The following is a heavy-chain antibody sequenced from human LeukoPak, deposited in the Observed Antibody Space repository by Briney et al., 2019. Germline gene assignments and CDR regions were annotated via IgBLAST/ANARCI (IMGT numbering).Heavy chain of an antibody. CDR1: GFTFSNYA. CDR2: IRSDGSNR. Sequence: GGSLRLSCAASGFTFSNYAMHWVRQAPGKGLEWVTVIRSDGSNRYYADSVKGRFTISRDNSKNALYLQMNSLRLEDTAVYYCAAHDPVMGATDYWGQGTLVSVSS. CDR3: AAHDPVMGATDY. V-gene: IGHV3-30*02. D-gene: IGHD1-26*01. J-gene: IGHJ4*02.